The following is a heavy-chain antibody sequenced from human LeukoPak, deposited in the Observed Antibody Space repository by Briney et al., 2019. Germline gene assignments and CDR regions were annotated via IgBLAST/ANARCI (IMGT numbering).Heavy chain of an antibody. Sequence: SETLSLTCTVSGASISRDYWTWIRQPPGKGLEWIGYIYNGGSTTYSPSLNSRVTISLDTSNNQVSLRLSSVSAADTAVYYCARGLHGYTYGYVPWELYYYMDVWGKGTTVTISS. V-gene: IGHV4-59*08. CDR1: GASISRDY. D-gene: IGHD5-18*01. CDR2: IYNGGST. J-gene: IGHJ6*03. CDR3: ARGLHGYTYGYVPWELYYYMDV.